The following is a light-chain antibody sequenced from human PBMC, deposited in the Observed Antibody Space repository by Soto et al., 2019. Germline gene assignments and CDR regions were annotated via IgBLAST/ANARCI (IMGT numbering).Light chain of an antibody. J-gene: IGKJ5*01. CDR3: QQGSSWPSIS. V-gene: IGKV3-11*01. CDR1: QSVSRY. Sequence: EIVLTQSPGTLSLSPGERATLSCRASQSVSRYLAWYQQKPGQAPRLLIYAASNRATGIPARFSGSGSGTDFTLTISSLEPADFAVYYCQQGSSWPSISFGQGTRLEIK. CDR2: AAS.